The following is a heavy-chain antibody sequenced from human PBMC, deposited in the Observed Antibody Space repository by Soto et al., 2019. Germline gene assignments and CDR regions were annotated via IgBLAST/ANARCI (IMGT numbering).Heavy chain of an antibody. Sequence: LSLTCSVSGTSVTSSTYYWGWLRQPPGKGLEWIGYTYYSGSTRYSPSLKSRVTISIDTSKNQFSLILSSVAVADTAVYYCARGAAYDFWSGYYNYWGQGTLVTVSS. CDR1: GTSVTSSTYY. CDR3: ARGAAYDFWSGYYNY. J-gene: IGHJ4*02. V-gene: IGHV4-61*01. CDR2: TYYSGST. D-gene: IGHD3-3*01.